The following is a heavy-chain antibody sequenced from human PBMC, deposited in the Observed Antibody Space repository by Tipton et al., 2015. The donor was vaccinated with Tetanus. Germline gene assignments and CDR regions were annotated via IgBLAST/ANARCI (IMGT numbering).Heavy chain of an antibody. CDR3: ARVPTNPLAVDRPTDY. CDR2: INTHNGDT. Sequence: QSGAEVKMPGASVKVSCKSSGYTFTGYDVSWVHQAPGQGLEWMGWINTHNGDTDYAQRFQGRVSMTTDTSTSTAYMELRSLRSDDTAVYYCARVPTNPLAVDRPTDYWGQGTLVTVSS. V-gene: IGHV1-18*01. D-gene: IGHD6-19*01. J-gene: IGHJ4*02. CDR1: GYTFTGYD.